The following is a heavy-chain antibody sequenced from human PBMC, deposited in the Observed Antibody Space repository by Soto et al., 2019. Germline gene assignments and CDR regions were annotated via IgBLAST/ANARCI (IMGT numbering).Heavy chain of an antibody. CDR2: ISWDGGST. V-gene: IGHV3-43*01. Sequence: GGSLRLSCAASGFTFDDYTMHWVRQAPGKGLEWVSLISWDGGSTYYADSVKGRFTISRDNSKNSLYLQMNSLRTEDTALYYCAKGAYYDILTGLVDWFDPWGQGTLVTVSS. D-gene: IGHD3-9*01. J-gene: IGHJ5*02. CDR3: AKGAYYDILTGLVDWFDP. CDR1: GFTFDDYT.